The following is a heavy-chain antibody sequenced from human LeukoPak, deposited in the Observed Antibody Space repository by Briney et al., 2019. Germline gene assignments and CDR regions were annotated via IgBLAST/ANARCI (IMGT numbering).Heavy chain of an antibody. CDR3: ARVSLQQLAYNWFDP. Sequence: ASVKVSCKASGYTFTSYAMNWVRQAPGQGLEWMGWINTNTGNPTYAQGFTGRFVFSLDTSVSTAYLQISSPKAEDTAVYYCARVSLQQLAYNWFDPWGQGTLVTVSS. J-gene: IGHJ5*02. V-gene: IGHV7-4-1*02. CDR1: GYTFTSYA. D-gene: IGHD6-13*01. CDR2: INTNTGNP.